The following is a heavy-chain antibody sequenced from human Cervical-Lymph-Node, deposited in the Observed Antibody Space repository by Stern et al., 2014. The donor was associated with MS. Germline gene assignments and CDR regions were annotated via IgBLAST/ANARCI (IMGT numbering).Heavy chain of an antibody. D-gene: IGHD1/OR15-1a*01. CDR3: TKEHHGDNFAS. J-gene: IGHJ4*02. V-gene: IGHV1-69*01. Sequence: QVQLVQSGAEVKKPGSSVKVSCKVSGDSFSTNAISWVRQAPGQGLEWIRAIIANINNTTYAQRFRGSVTITAYESTSTDSLDLSSLRSGDTAVYFCTKEHHGDNFASWGQGTLVTVSS. CDR2: IIANINNT. CDR1: GDSFSTNA.